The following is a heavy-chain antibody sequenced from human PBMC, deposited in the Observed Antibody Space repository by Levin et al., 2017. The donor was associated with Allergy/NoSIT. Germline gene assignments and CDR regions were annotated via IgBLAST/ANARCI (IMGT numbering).Heavy chain of an antibody. D-gene: IGHD3-16*01. V-gene: IGHV3-15*05. J-gene: IGHJ4*02. Sequence: GGSLRLSCEVSDYDFRSVWMTWVRQAPGKGLEWIGLIRSSNEGGATFYTASLEGRMKISRDDSRATVFLDMTSLKVADTAMYFCTMSARYDWTNVDYWGRGTLVTVSA. CDR2: IRSSNEGGAT. CDR1: DYDFRSVW. CDR3: TMSARYDWTNVDY.